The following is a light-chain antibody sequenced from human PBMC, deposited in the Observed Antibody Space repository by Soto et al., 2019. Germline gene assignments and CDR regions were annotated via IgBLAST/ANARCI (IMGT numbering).Light chain of an antibody. Sequence: QSVLAQPPSASGSPGQSVAISCTGTSSDVGGYNYVSWYQQHPGKAPKLMIYEVNKRPSGVPDRFSGSKSGNTASLTISGLQAEDEADYHCCSYAGTRTSWVFGTGTKVTVL. V-gene: IGLV2-8*01. CDR3: CSYAGTRTSWV. CDR2: EVN. J-gene: IGLJ1*01. CDR1: SSDVGGYNY.